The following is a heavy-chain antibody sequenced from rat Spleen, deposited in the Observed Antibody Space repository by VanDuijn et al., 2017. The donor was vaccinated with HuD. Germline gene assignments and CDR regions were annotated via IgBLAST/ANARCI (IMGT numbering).Heavy chain of an antibody. D-gene: IGHD5-1*01. CDR2: LINTVGNS. J-gene: IGHJ2*01. Sequence: EVQLVESGGGLVQPGGSLKLSCVASGFTFNNYLMTWIRQAPGKWLEWVASLINTVGNSYYPDSVRGRVTISRDNAKSTLYLQMNGLRSEDTATYSCTKNWDYWGQGVMVTVSS. CDR3: TKNWDY. V-gene: IGHV5-31*01. CDR1: GFTFNNYL.